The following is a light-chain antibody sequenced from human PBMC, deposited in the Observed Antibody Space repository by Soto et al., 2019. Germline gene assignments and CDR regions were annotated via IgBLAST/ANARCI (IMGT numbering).Light chain of an antibody. J-gene: IGLJ1*01. Sequence: QSALTQPPSVSGAPGQRVTISCTGSSSNIGAGYDVHWYQRLPGTAPKVLIYNNNNRPSGVPDRFSGSKSGTSASLAITGLQAEDEADYYCQSYDSSLSGSYVFGTGTKLTAL. CDR3: QSYDSSLSGSYV. V-gene: IGLV1-40*01. CDR1: SSNIGAGYD. CDR2: NNN.